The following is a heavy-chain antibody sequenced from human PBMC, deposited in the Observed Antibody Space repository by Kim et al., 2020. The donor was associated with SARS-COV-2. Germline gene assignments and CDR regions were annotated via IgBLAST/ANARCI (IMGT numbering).Heavy chain of an antibody. V-gene: IGHV3-9*01. CDR2: ISWNSGSI. Sequence: GGSLRLSCAASGFTFDDYAMHWVRQAPGKGLEWVSGISWNSGSIGYADSVKGRFTISRDNAKNSLYLQMNSLRAEDTALYYCAKDIGELRLGAAFDIWG. CDR1: GFTFDDYA. CDR3: AKDIGELRLGAAFDI. D-gene: IGHD1-26*01. J-gene: IGHJ3*02.